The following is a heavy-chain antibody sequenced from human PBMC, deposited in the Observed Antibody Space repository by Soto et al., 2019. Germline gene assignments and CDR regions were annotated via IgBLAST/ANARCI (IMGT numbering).Heavy chain of an antibody. CDR1: GFIFSNYA. J-gene: IGHJ2*01. CDR3: ARRAGGAVVWYYDL. CDR2: ISGRGGST. V-gene: IGHV3-23*01. Sequence: EEQLLESGGGVVQRGGSLRLSCAASGFIFSNYAMTWVRQAPGKGLEWVSRISGRGGSTYYADSVKGRLTMSRDNSKNTLYLQMNSLSAEDTAIYYSARRAGGAVVWYYDLWGRGTLVTV. D-gene: IGHD2-21*01.